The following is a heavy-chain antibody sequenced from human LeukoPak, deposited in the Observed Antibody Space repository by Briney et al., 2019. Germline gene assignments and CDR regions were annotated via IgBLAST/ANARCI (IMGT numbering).Heavy chain of an antibody. CDR3: ARSTTPASIDI. Sequence: SVTLSLTCSVSGGSLSSYYCSCILHLPVKQLKLLGYMHYRSSTSSNPSLKILVPLSIERSKTHFSLKLSSVTAADKALYYCARSTTPASIDIWGQGTMVTASS. D-gene: IGHD1-14*01. CDR1: GGSLSSYY. V-gene: IGHV4-59*08. CDR2: MHYRSST. J-gene: IGHJ3*02.